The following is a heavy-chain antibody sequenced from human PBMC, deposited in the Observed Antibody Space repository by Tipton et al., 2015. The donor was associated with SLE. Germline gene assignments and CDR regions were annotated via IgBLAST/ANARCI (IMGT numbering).Heavy chain of an antibody. CDR2: IYYSGST. J-gene: IGHJ4*02. V-gene: IGHV4-59*11. D-gene: IGHD3-10*01. Sequence: TLSLTCTVSGGSISSHYWSWIRRPPGKGLEWIGYIYYSGSTYYNPSLKSRVTISVDTSKNQFSLKLSSVTAADTAVYYCARDRLVRGVHFDYWGQGTLVTVSS. CDR1: GGSISSHY. CDR3: ARDRLVRGVHFDY.